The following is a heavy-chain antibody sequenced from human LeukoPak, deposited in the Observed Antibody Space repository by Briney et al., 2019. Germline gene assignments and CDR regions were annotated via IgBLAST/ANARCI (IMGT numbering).Heavy chain of an antibody. CDR3: AKDFSSSWEFDY. CDR2: IRYDGSNK. CDR1: GFTFSSYG. D-gene: IGHD6-13*01. V-gene: IGHV3-30*02. Sequence: GGSLRLSCAASGFTFSSYGMHWVRQAPGKGLEWVAFIRYDGSNKYYADSVKGRFTISRDNSKNTLYLQMNSLRAEDTAVYYCAKDFSSSWEFDYWGQGTLVTVSS. J-gene: IGHJ4*02.